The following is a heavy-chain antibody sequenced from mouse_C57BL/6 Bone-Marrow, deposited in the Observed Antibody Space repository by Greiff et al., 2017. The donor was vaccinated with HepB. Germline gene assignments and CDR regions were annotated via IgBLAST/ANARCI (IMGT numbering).Heavy chain of an antibody. V-gene: IGHV5-16*01. CDR3: ARDRGFTTVVASYWYFDV. CDR1: GFTFSDYY. D-gene: IGHD1-1*01. Sequence: EVQVVESEGALVQPGSSMKLSCTASGFTFSDYYMAWVRQVPEKGLEWVANINYDGSSTYYLDSLKSRFIISRDNAKNILYLQMSSLKSEDTATYYCARDRGFTTVVASYWYFDVWGTETTLTVSS. CDR2: INYDGSST. J-gene: IGHJ1*03.